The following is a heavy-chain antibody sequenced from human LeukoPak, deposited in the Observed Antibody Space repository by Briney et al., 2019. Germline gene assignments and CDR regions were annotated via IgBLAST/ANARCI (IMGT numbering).Heavy chain of an antibody. CDR3: TTERYGSVPPAPYYYCNNMVV. V-gene: IGHV3-15*01. CDR1: GFTFINAL. Sequence: PGGSLSPSCAASGFTFINALLSWGRQAPGKGLGWVGRIKSKTDGGTTDYAAPVKGRFNITRDHYNNTQNLQMNILKTEDTAVYYCTTERYGSVPPAPYYYCNNMVVWGKGTMVTVSS. CDR2: IKSKTDGGTT. D-gene: IGHD3-10*01. J-gene: IGHJ6*03.